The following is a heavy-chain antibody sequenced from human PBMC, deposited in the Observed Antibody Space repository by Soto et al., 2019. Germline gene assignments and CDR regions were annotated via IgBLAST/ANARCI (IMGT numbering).Heavy chain of an antibody. J-gene: IGHJ6*01. Sequence: QVQLVESGGGVVQPGRSLRLSCAASGFTFSSYGMHWVRQAPGKGLEWVAVISYDGSNKYYADSVKGRFTISRDNSKNTLYLQMYSLRAEDTAVYYCAKDSYYDFWSGYSDYYYYGMDVW. V-gene: IGHV3-30*18. CDR3: AKDSYYDFWSGYSDYYYYGMDV. CDR1: GFTFSSYG. CDR2: ISYDGSNK. D-gene: IGHD3-3*01.